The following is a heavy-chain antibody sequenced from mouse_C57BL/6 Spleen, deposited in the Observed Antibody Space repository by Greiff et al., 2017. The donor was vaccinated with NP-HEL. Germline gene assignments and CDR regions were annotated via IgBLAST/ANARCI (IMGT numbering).Heavy chain of an antibody. CDR3: ARGGSSGYLDV. V-gene: IGHV1-82*01. D-gene: IGHD1-3*01. CDR1: GYAFSSSW. Sequence: VQLQQSGPELVKPGASVKISCKASGYAFSSSWMNWVKQRPGKGLEWIGRIYPGDGDTNYNGKFKGKATLTADKSSSTAYMQLSSLTSEDSAVYFCARGGSSGYLDVWGTGTAVTVSS. CDR2: IYPGDGDT. J-gene: IGHJ1*03.